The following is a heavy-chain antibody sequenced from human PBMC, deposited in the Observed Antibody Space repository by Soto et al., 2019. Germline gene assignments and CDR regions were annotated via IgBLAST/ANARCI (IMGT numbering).Heavy chain of an antibody. Sequence: QVQLQESGPGLVKPSETLSLTCTVSGGSISSYYWSWIRQPPGKGLEWIGYIYYSGSTNYNPSLKRRGTISVVTSKYQFSLKLSSVTAADTAVYYCARGRGTVGDFDYWGQGTLVTVSS. CDR2: IYYSGST. CDR3: ARGRGTVGDFDY. J-gene: IGHJ4*02. D-gene: IGHD3-16*01. CDR1: GGSISSYY. V-gene: IGHV4-59*01.